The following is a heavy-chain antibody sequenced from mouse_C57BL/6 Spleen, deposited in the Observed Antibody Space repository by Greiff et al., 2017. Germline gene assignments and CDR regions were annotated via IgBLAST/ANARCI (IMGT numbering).Heavy chain of an antibody. CDR1: GYTFTSYW. J-gene: IGHJ1*03. CDR3: ASTTTVGATEYFDV. D-gene: IGHD1-1*01. Sequence: QVQLQQPGAELVKPGASVKLSCKASGYTFTSYWMHWVKQRPGQGLEWIGMIDPANGNTKYAPKFKGKATITADTSSNTAYLQLSSRTSEDTAIYYCASTTTVGATEYFDVWGTGTTVTVSS. CDR2: IDPANGNT. V-gene: IGHV1-64*01.